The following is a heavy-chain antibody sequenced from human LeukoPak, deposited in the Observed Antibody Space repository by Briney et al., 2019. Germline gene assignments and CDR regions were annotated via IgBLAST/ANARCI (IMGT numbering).Heavy chain of an antibody. CDR3: ARLSSGSRPYFDS. D-gene: IGHD6-19*01. CDR1: GGSIKSYS. Sequence: PSETLSLTCTISGGSIKSYSWTWIRQPLGKGLEWIGYLHYTGTTTHNPSLRGRVTVSLDTSNNQFSLELTSVTAADTAVYYCARLSSGSRPYFDSWGQGSLVTVSS. J-gene: IGHJ4*02. CDR2: LHYTGTT. V-gene: IGHV4-59*08.